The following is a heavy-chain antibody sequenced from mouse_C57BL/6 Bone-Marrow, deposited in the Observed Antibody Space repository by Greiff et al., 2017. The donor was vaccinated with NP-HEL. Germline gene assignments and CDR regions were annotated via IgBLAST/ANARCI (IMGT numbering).Heavy chain of an antibody. V-gene: IGHV1-18*01. D-gene: IGHD2-3*01. CDR2: INPNNGGT. Sequence: EVQLQESGPELVKPGASVKIPCKASGYTFTDYNMDWVKQSHGKSLEWIGDINPNNGGTIYNQKFKGKATLTVDKSSSTAYMELRSLTSEDTAVYYCARKGGWLPFDYWGQGTTLTVSS. CDR1: GYTFTDYN. J-gene: IGHJ2*01. CDR3: ARKGGWLPFDY.